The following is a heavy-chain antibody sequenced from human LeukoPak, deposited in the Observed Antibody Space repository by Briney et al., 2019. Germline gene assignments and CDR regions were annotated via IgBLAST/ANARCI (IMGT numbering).Heavy chain of an antibody. V-gene: IGHV3-74*01. Sequence: GGSLRLSCAASGFTYISYWMHWVRQAPGKGLVWVSHISSDGSTTRYADSVKGRFTISRDNAKNTLYLQMNSLRAEDTAVYYCARVLTGQRWGCSDYWGQGTLVTVSS. D-gene: IGHD3-9*01. CDR3: ARVLTGQRWGCSDY. CDR2: ISSDGSTT. CDR1: GFTYISYW. J-gene: IGHJ4*02.